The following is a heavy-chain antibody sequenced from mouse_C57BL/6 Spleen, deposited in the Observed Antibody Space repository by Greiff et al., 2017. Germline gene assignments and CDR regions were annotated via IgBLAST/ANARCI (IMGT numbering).Heavy chain of an antibody. D-gene: IGHD2-1*01. Sequence: EVKLMESGEGLVKPGGSLKLSCAASGFTFSSYAMSWVRQTPEKRLEWVAYISSGGDYIYYADTVKGRFTISRDNARNTLYLQMSSLKSEDTAMYYCTRDYGNYYAMDYWGQGTSVTVSS. CDR1: GFTFSSYA. CDR2: ISSGGDYI. J-gene: IGHJ4*01. CDR3: TRDYGNYYAMDY. V-gene: IGHV5-9-1*02.